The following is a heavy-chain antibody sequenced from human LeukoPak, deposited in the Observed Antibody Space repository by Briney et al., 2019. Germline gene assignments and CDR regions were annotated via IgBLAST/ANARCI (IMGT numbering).Heavy chain of an antibody. CDR1: GGSISSSSYY. J-gene: IGHJ6*03. Sequence: SETLSLTCIVPGGSISSSSYYWGWIRQPPGKGLEWIGSIYYSGSTYYNPSLKSRVTISVDTSKNQFSLKLSSVTAADTAVYYCAREVAARSRQWLVRYYYYYYMDVWGKGTTVTVSS. D-gene: IGHD6-19*01. CDR2: IYYSGST. V-gene: IGHV4-39*07. CDR3: AREVAARSRQWLVRYYYYYYMDV.